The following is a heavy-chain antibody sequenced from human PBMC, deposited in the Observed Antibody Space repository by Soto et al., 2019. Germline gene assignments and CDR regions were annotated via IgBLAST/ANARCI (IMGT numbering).Heavy chain of an antibody. CDR1: GGTFSSYA. J-gene: IGHJ6*02. Sequence: SVKVSCKASGGTFSSYAISWVRQAPGQGLEWMGGIIPIFGTANYAQKFQGRVTITADESTSTAYMELSSLRSEDTAVYYCATALSGYDFDSWGMDVWGQGTTVTVSS. CDR2: IIPIFGTA. CDR3: ATALSGYDFDSWGMDV. D-gene: IGHD5-12*01. V-gene: IGHV1-69*13.